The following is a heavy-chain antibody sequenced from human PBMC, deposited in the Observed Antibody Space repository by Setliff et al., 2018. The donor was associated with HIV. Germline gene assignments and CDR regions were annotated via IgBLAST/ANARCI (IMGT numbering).Heavy chain of an antibody. J-gene: IGHJ6*03. CDR2: MHKGGST. V-gene: IGHV4-39*01. CDR1: AGSVSSGTYF. Sequence: PSETLSLTCAVSAGSVSSGTYFWTWIRQPPGKGLEWIATMHKGGSTHYNPSVESRVTMFVDTSNNQFSLKLSSVTAADTAVYYCARHTEFYYYYIDVWGKGTTVTISS. D-gene: IGHD4-17*01. CDR3: ARHTEFYYYYIDV.